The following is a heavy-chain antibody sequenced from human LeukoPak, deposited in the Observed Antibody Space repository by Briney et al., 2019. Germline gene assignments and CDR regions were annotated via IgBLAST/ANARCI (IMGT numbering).Heavy chain of an antibody. V-gene: IGHV4-59*01. CDR1: GGSISSYY. D-gene: IGHD3-10*01. CDR2: IYYSGST. Sequence: SETLSLTCTVSGGSISSYYWSWIRQPPGKGLEWIGFIYYSGSTNYNPSLKSRVTISVDTSKNQFSLKLSSVTAAATAVYYCARDRGRLGSNYYYGMDVWGKGTTVTVSS. J-gene: IGHJ6*04. CDR3: ARDRGRLGSNYYYGMDV.